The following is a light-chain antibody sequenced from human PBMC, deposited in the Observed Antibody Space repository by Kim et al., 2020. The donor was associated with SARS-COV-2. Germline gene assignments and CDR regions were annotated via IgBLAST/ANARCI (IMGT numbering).Light chain of an antibody. J-gene: IGLJ1*01. CDR3: SSYTSSSTFV. Sequence: QSTTISSTGTSRDVGGYNYVSWYQQQPGKAPKLMIYDVSKRPSGVSTRFSGSKSGNTASLTISGLQAEDEADYYCSSYTSSSTFVFGTGTKVTVL. V-gene: IGLV2-14*04. CDR2: DVS. CDR1: SRDVGGYNY.